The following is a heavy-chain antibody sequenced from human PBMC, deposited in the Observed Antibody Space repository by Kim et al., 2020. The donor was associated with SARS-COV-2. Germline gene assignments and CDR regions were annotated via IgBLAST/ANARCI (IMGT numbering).Heavy chain of an antibody. CDR1: GGSISSGGYY. CDR3: VMQQLDNWFDP. D-gene: IGHD6-13*01. CDR2: IYYSGST. J-gene: IGHJ5*02. V-gene: IGHV4-31*03. Sequence: SETLSLTCTVSGGSISSGGYYWSWIRHHPGKGLEWIGYIYYSGSTYYNPSLKSRVTISVDTSKNQFSLKLSSVTAADTAVYYCVMQQLDNWFDPWGQGTLVTVSS.